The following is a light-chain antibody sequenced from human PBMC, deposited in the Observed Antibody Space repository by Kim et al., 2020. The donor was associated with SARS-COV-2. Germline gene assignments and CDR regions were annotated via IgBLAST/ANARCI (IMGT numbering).Light chain of an antibody. Sequence: LSPAQGATLSCRASHSVSSNIAWYQQRPDQAPRLLIYDTSNRATDVPARFSGSGSGTDFTLTISSRGPEDFAVYYCQQRSNWPLTFGGGTKVDIK. V-gene: IGKV3-11*01. J-gene: IGKJ4*01. CDR2: DTS. CDR3: QQRSNWPLT. CDR1: HSVSSN.